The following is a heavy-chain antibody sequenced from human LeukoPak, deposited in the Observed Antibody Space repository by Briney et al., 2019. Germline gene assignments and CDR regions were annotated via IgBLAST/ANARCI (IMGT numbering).Heavy chain of an antibody. J-gene: IGHJ5*02. D-gene: IGHD3-10*01. CDR3: ARGFGDWGLSWFDP. Sequence: SETLSLTCTVSGGSVSSGSYYWSWVRQPPGKGLEWIEYIYYGGSAKYNPSLKSRVTISVDTSKNQFSLKLTSVTAADTAAYYCARGFGDWGLSWFDPWGQGTLVTVSS. CDR2: IYYGGSA. V-gene: IGHV4-61*01. CDR1: GGSVSSGSYY.